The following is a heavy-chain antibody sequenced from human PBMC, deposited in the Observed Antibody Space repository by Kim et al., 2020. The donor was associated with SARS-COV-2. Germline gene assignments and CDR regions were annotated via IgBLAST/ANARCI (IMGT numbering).Heavy chain of an antibody. V-gene: IGHV3-23*01. D-gene: IGHD7-27*01. J-gene: IGHJ3*02. CDR3: AKRGLTGGAFDI. Sequence: YYADSVKGRFTISRDNSKNTLYLQMNSLRAEDTAVYYCAKRGLTGGAFDIWGQGTMVTVSS.